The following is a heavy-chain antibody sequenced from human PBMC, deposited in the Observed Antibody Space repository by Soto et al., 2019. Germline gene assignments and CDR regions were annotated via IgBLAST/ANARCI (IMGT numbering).Heavy chain of an antibody. CDR2: IDPSDSYT. D-gene: IGHD1-1*01. CDR1: GYSFTSYW. Sequence: PGESLKISCKGSGYSFTSYWISWVRQMPGKGLEWMGRIDPSDSYTNYSPSFQGHVTISADKSIGTAYLQWSSLKASDTAMYYCARHSKFPGTTVGPRAVAVDILGQGIRV. CDR3: ARHSKFPGTTVGPRAVAVDI. V-gene: IGHV5-10-1*01. J-gene: IGHJ3*02.